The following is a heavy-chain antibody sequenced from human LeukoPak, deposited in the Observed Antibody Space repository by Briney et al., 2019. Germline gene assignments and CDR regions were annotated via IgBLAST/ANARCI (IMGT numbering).Heavy chain of an antibody. V-gene: IGHV3-7*03. J-gene: IGHJ4*02. D-gene: IGHD3-22*01. Sequence: GGSLRLSCAASGFTISSYWMSWVRQAPGKGLEWVANIKEDGSQKYYVDSVRGRFTMSRDNAKNSLYLQMNSLRTEDTAVYYCARGEYYYDGGYWGQGTPVTVSS. CDR3: ARGEYYYDGGY. CDR1: GFTISSYW. CDR2: IKEDGSQK.